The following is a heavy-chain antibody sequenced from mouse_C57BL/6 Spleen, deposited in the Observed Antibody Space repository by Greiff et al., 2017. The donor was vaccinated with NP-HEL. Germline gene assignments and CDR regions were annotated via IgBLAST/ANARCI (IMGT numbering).Heavy chain of an antibody. CDR1: GFNIKDDY. J-gene: IGHJ4*01. CDR2: IDPENGDT. V-gene: IGHV14-4*01. CDR3: TTQVFYGNHMDY. Sequence: VQLQQSGAELVRPGASVKLSCTASGFNIKDDYMHWVKQRPEQGLEWIGWIDPENGDTEYASKFQGKATITADTSSNTAYLQLSSLTSEDTAVYYCTTQVFYGNHMDYWGQGTSVTVSS. D-gene: IGHD2-1*01.